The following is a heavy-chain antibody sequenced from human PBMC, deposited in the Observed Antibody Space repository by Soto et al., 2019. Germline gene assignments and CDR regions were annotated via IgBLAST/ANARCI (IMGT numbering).Heavy chain of an antibody. J-gene: IGHJ6*02. D-gene: IGHD6-6*01. Sequence: QVQLVQSGAEVKKPGASVKVSCKVSGYSLTEVSIHWVRQAPGKGREGMGGFEPEDAETIYAQKFQGRVTMTEDTSIATAYVELSSLKSEDTAVYYCAIGRSIVAQYYGMAVWGQGTTVTVSS. CDR3: AIGRSIVAQYYGMAV. V-gene: IGHV1-24*01. CDR1: GYSLTEVS. CDR2: FEPEDAET.